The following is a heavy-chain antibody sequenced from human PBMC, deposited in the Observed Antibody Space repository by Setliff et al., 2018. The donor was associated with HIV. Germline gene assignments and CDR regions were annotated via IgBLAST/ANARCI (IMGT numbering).Heavy chain of an antibody. D-gene: IGHD3-10*01. Sequence: ASVKVSCKASGNTFSSYGITWVRQAPGQGLEWMGWMNPNSGNSGFAQKFQGRVTMTRNSSISTAYMELSSLRFDDTAVYYCTRIRAMVRGVTSYDAFDIWGQGTKVTVSS. V-gene: IGHV1-8*02. J-gene: IGHJ3*02. CDR2: MNPNSGNS. CDR1: GNTFSSYG. CDR3: TRIRAMVRGVTSYDAFDI.